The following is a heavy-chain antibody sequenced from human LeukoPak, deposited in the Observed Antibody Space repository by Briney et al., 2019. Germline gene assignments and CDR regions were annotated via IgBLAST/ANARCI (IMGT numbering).Heavy chain of an antibody. CDR2: IYHSGST. Sequence: PSETLSLTCAVSGYSLSSGYYWGWIRQRSGKGLEWIGSIYHSGSTYYNPSLKSRVTISVDTSKNQFSLKLNSVTAADTAVYYCARDGATYYDFWSGSILSLWGQGTLVTVSS. D-gene: IGHD3-3*01. CDR3: ARDGATYYDFWSGSILSL. V-gene: IGHV4-38-2*02. CDR1: GYSLSSGYY. J-gene: IGHJ4*02.